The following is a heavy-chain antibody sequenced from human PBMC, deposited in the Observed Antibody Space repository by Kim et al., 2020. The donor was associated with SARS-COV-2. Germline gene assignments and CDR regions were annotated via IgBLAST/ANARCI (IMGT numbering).Heavy chain of an antibody. D-gene: IGHD3-9*01. V-gene: IGHV4-34*01. CDR2: INHSGST. CDR3: ARELRYFDWFNSRDYYYGMDV. J-gene: IGHJ6*02. CDR1: GGSFSGYY. Sequence: SETLSLTCAVYGGSFSGYYWSWIRQPPGKGLEWIGEINHSGSTNYNPSLKSRVTISVDTSKNQFSLKLSSVTAVDTAVYYCARELRYFDWFNSRDYYYGMDVWGQGTTVTVSS.